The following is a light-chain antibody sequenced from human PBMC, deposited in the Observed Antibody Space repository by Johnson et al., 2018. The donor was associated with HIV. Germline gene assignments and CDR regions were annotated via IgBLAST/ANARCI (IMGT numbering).Light chain of an antibody. CDR2: DSN. CDR1: SSNIGNNY. J-gene: IGLJ1*01. Sequence: QSVLTQPPSVSAAPGQKVTISCSGSSSNIGNNYVSWYQQLPGTAPKLLIYDSNKRPSGIPDRFSGSKSGTSDTLGITGLQTGDEADYYCGTWDTRLSVLYVFGTGTKVTVL. V-gene: IGLV1-51*01. CDR3: GTWDTRLSVLYV.